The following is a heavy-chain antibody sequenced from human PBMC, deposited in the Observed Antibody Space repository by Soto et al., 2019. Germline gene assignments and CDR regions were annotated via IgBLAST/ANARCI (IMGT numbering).Heavy chain of an antibody. CDR2: FYYSQST. CDR1: GGSLTSNSYY. Sequence: SETLSLTCTVSGGSLTSNSYYWGWIRQPPGKGLEWIGSFYYSQSTYFNPSLKSRVTISVETSKNQYSLKLSAVTAADTAVYYYARRSTVTYDYWGQGILVTVSS. J-gene: IGHJ4*02. V-gene: IGHV4-39*01. CDR3: ARRSTVTYDY. D-gene: IGHD4-17*01.